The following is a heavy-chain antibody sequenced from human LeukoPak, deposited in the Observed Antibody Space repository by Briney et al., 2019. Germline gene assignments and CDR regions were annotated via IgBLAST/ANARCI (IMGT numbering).Heavy chain of an antibody. CDR2: IHYSGST. CDR3: ARHRFGELLHFDL. D-gene: IGHD3-10*01. J-gene: IGHJ2*01. V-gene: IGHV4-59*01. CDR1: GGSISSYY. Sequence: SETLSLTCTVSGGSISSYYWNWIRQPPGKGLEWIGYIHYSGSTNYNPSLKSRVTISVDTSKNQFSLKVTSVTAADTAVYYCARHRFGELLHFDLWGRGTLVTVSS.